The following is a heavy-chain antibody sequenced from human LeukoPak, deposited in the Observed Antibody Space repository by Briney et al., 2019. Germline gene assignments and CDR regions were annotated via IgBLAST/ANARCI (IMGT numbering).Heavy chain of an antibody. V-gene: IGHV4-34*01. CDR1: GGSFSGYY. CDR2: INHSGST. Sequence: SETLSLTCAVYGGSFSGYYWSWIRQPPGKGLEWTGEINHSGSTNYNPSLKSRVTISVDTSKNQFSLKLGSVTAADRGVYYCARCVKARVVQSRCFYDSWGQGTLVTVSS. D-gene: IGHD2-15*01. CDR3: ARCVKARVVQSRCFYDS. J-gene: IGHJ4*02.